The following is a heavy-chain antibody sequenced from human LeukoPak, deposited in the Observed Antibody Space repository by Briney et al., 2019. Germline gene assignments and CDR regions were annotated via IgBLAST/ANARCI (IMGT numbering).Heavy chain of an antibody. CDR2: IKQDGSDK. V-gene: IGHV3-7*04. Sequence: GGSLRLSCAASGFTFSRNWMSWVRQAPGRGLEWVANIKQDGSDKYYVDSVKGRFTVSRDNAKTSLFLQMNSLRAEDTAVYYCAREVYGDNYFDYWGQGTLVTVAS. J-gene: IGHJ4*02. CDR1: GFTFSRNW. D-gene: IGHD4-17*01. CDR3: AREVYGDNYFDY.